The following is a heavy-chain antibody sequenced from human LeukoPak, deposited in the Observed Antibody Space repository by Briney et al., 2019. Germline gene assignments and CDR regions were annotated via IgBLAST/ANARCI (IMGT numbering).Heavy chain of an antibody. D-gene: IGHD3-9*01. CDR1: GFTFSSYS. Sequence: GGSLRLSCAASGFTFSSYSMSWVRQAPGKGLEWVTYISSASNTIYYADSVKGRFTISRDNAKNSLYLQMNSLRAEDTALYYCARVNYDILTGYSWGGDFWGRGTLVTVSS. CDR3: ARVNYDILTGYSWGGDF. V-gene: IGHV3-48*01. CDR2: ISSASNTI. J-gene: IGHJ4*02.